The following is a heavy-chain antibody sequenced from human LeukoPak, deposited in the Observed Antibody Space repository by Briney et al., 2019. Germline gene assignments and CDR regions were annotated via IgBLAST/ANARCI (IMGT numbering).Heavy chain of an antibody. Sequence: PGGSLRLSCAASGFTFSSYAMSWVRQAPGKGLEWVSAISGSGGSTYYADSVKGRFTISRDNFKDTLYLQMNSLRADDTAIYFCAKGSGSARPYYFNYWGQGTLVTVSS. J-gene: IGHJ4*02. V-gene: IGHV3-23*01. CDR2: ISGSGGST. CDR3: AKGSGSARPYYFNY. CDR1: GFTFSSYA. D-gene: IGHD6-25*01.